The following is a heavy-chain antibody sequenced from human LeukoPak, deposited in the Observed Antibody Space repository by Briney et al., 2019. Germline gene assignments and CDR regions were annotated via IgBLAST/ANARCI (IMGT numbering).Heavy chain of an antibody. V-gene: IGHV3-7*01. Sequence: GGSLRLSCEASGFTFSNYWMSWVRQAPGKRLEWVANIKGDGSEIYYVDSVKGRFTISRDNDKNSLYLQMNNLRAEDTAVYYCARDGNSFDYWGQGALVTVSS. J-gene: IGHJ4*02. D-gene: IGHD4-23*01. CDR1: GFTFSNYW. CDR2: IKGDGSEI. CDR3: ARDGNSFDY.